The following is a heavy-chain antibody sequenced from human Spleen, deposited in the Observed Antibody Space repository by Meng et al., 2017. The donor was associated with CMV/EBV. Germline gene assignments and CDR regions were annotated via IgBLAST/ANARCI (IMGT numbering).Heavy chain of an antibody. CDR3: ARDPRL. J-gene: IGHJ4*02. CDR2: MYSNSVTS. CDR1: GFAFNTYA. Sequence: GESLKISCTASGFAFNTYAMSWVRQAPGKGLEWVSSMYSNSVTSFYADSVKGRFTISRDDSKNTLYLQMNSLRAEDTAVYYCARDPRLWGQGTLVTVSS. V-gene: IGHV3-23*01.